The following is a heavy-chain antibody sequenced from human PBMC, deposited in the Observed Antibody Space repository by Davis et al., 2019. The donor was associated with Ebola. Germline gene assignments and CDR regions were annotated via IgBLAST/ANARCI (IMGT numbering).Heavy chain of an antibody. D-gene: IGHD3-10*01. CDR3: ARVLLRNWFDP. V-gene: IGHV4-61*05. CDR1: GGSISSSSYY. J-gene: IGHJ5*02. CDR2: IYYSGST. Sequence: SETLSLTCTVSGGSISSSSYYWGWIRQPPGKGLEWIGYIYYSGSTNYNPSLKSRVTISVDTSKNQFSLKLSSVTAADTAVYYCARVLLRNWFDPWGQGTLVTVSS.